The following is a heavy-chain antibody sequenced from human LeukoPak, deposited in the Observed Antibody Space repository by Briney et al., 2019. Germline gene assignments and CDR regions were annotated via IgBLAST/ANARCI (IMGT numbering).Heavy chain of an antibody. J-gene: IGHJ4*02. CDR1: GFTFSSYS. CDR2: LSYDGTNT. D-gene: IGHD4-17*01. V-gene: IGHV3-30*18. Sequence: GGSLRLSCVASGFTFSSYSMQWVRQTPGKGLEWVGILSYDGTNTYYGESVKGRFTISRDNSQNTVYLQMNSLRAEDTAVYYCAKGGTSVTRYVDYWGQGTLVTVSS. CDR3: AKGGTSVTRYVDY.